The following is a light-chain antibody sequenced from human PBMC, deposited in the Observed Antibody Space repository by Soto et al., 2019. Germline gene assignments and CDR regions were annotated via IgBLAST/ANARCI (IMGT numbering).Light chain of an antibody. CDR2: GAS. Sequence: EIVMTQSPATLSVSPGERATLSCRASQSVSSNLAWYQQKPGQAPRLLIYGASTRATGIPARVSGSGSGTEFTLTMSSLQSEDFGVYYCQQYNNWPWTCGHGTKVEIK. CDR3: QQYNNWPWT. CDR1: QSVSSN. V-gene: IGKV3-15*01. J-gene: IGKJ1*01.